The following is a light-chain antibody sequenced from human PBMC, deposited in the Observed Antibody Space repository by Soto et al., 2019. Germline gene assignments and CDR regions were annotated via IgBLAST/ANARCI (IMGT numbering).Light chain of an antibody. V-gene: IGKV3-20*01. CDR2: DAS. CDR1: QSVTNNY. Sequence: EIVLTQSPGTVSLSQGERATLSCRASQSVTNNYLAWFQQKPGQAPRLLIYDASIRATGIPDRFSGTGSDTDVFLPIIRLEAQEVVAEYCRQCSCTPRTFGQRTMVDI. CDR3: RQCSCTPRT. J-gene: IGKJ2*01.